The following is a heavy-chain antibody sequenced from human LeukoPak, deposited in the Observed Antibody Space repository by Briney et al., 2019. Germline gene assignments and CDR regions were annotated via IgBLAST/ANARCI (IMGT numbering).Heavy chain of an antibody. CDR1: GFTFSGYI. CDR3: ARDQWLDY. Sequence: PGGSLRLSCAASGFTFSGYIMNWVRQAPGKGLEWVSFIGSSGNTIYYADSVKGRFTLSRDNAKNSLYLQMNSLRAEDTAVYYCARDQWLDYWGQGTLVTVSS. V-gene: IGHV3-48*01. CDR2: IGSSGNTI. J-gene: IGHJ4*02. D-gene: IGHD6-19*01.